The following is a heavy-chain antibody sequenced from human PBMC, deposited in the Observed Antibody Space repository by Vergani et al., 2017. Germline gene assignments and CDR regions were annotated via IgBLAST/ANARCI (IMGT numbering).Heavy chain of an antibody. CDR3: AREGRSGGYYFDY. CDR2: IWYDGSNK. Sequence: QVQLVESGGGVVQPGRSLRLSCAASGFTFSSYGMHWVRQAPGKGREWVAVIWYDGSNKYYADSVKGRFTISRDNSKNTLYLQMNSLGAEDTAVYYCAREGRSGGYYFDYWGQGTLVTVSS. V-gene: IGHV3-33*01. J-gene: IGHJ4*02. CDR1: GFTFSSYG. D-gene: IGHD2-15*01.